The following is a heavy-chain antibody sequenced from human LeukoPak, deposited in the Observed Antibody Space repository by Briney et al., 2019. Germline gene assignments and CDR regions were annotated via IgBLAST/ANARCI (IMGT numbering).Heavy chain of an antibody. Sequence: SETLSLTCTVSVGSISSYYWSWIRHPPGEGLEWIGYIYYSGSTNYNPSLKSRVTISVDTSKNQYSLKLSSVTAADTAVYYCARHRRECQLRIRWAQSFDIWGQGTMVTVSS. CDR1: VGSISSYY. D-gene: IGHD2-2*01. J-gene: IGHJ3*02. CDR2: IYYSGST. V-gene: IGHV4-59*08. CDR3: ARHRRECQLRIRWAQSFDI.